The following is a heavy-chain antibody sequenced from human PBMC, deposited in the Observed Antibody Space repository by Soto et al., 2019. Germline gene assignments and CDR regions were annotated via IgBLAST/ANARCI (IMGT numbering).Heavy chain of an antibody. V-gene: IGHV4-59*01. CDR1: GGSISTYY. D-gene: IGHD2-15*01. CDR2: IYSSGST. Sequence: SETLSLTCTVSGGSISTYYWSWIRQPPGKGLEWIGYIYSSGSTNYNPSLKSRVTISVDTSKNQFSLKLSSVTAADTAVYYCARGFCSGGSCYSNRGMDVWGQGTTVTVSS. CDR3: ARGFCSGGSCYSNRGMDV. J-gene: IGHJ6*02.